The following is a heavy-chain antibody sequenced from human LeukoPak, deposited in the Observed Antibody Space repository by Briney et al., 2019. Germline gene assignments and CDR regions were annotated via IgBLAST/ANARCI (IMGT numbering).Heavy chain of an antibody. CDR3: ASGRGYCSGGSCYYFDY. V-gene: IGHV3-33*01. D-gene: IGHD2-15*01. CDR2: LWYDGSNK. J-gene: IGHJ4*02. CDR1: GFTFSSYG. Sequence: GRSLRLSWAASGFTFSSYGMHWVRHPPGKGRDWVAVLWYDGSNKYYAESVKGRFTISRDNSKNTLYLKVNSLRDEDTAVYYCASGRGYCSGGSCYYFDYWGQGTLVTVSS.